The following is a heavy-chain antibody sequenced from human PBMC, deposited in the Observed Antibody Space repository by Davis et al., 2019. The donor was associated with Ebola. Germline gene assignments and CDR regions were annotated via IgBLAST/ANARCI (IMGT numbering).Heavy chain of an antibody. D-gene: IGHD6-13*01. CDR3: ARGADSSWPPYYYYYYGMDV. J-gene: IGHJ6*04. Sequence: ASVKVSCKASGYTFTSYGISWVRQAPGQGLEWMGWISAYNGNTNYAQKLQGRVTMTTDTSTSTAYMELRSLRSDDTAVYYCARGADSSWPPYYYYYYGMDVWGKGTTVTVSS. CDR2: ISAYNGNT. CDR1: GYTFTSYG. V-gene: IGHV1-18*01.